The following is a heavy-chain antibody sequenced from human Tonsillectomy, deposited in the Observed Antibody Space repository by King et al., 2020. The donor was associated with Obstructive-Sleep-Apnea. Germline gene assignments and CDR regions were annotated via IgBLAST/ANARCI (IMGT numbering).Heavy chain of an antibody. CDR2: IKQDGSEK. CDR3: ARPGYNRSPRPGSWY. V-gene: IGHV3-7*01. D-gene: IGHD6-13*01. Sequence: VQLVESGGGLVQPGGSLRLSCAASGFTFSNYWMSWVRQAPGKGLEWVANIKQDGSEKYYVDSVKGRFTISRDNAKNSLYLHMDSLRAEDTALYYCARPGYNRSPRPGSWYWGQGTLVTVSS. CDR1: GFTFSNYW. J-gene: IGHJ4*02.